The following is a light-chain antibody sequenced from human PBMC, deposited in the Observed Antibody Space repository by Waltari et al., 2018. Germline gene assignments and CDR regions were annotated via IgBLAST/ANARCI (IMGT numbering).Light chain of an antibody. Sequence: EIGLTQSPGTLSLSPGASATLACRAVQSISKYLPWYHQTPGQAARLLIYHASSRAAGIPDRFSGSGSGTDFSLSISRLEPEDFAVYYCQHYESLPVTFGQGTKVEIK. CDR3: QHYESLPVT. CDR1: QSISKY. V-gene: IGKV3-20*01. J-gene: IGKJ1*01. CDR2: HAS.